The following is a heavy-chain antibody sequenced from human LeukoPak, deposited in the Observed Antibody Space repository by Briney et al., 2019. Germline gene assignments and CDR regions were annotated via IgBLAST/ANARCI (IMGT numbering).Heavy chain of an antibody. D-gene: IGHD1-26*01. Sequence: GGSLRLSCAASGFTFSSYTMNWVRQAPGKGLEWVSYIGGSSSTIYYADSVKGRFTISRDNAKNSLYLQMNSLRAEDTAVYYCAKDREWELLRSYYYYYMDVWGKGTTVTISS. CDR2: IGGSSSTI. CDR3: AKDREWELLRSYYYYYMDV. CDR1: GFTFSSYT. J-gene: IGHJ6*03. V-gene: IGHV3-48*01.